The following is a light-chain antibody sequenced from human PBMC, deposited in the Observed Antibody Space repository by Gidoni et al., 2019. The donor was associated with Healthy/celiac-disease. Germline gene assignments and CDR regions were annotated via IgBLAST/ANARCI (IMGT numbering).Light chain of an antibody. J-gene: IGLJ2*01. CDR2: QDS. CDR1: KLGDKY. CDR3: QAWDSSTGV. Sequence: SYELTQPPLVSVSPGQTASITCSGDKLGDKYACWSQQKPGQSPVLVIYQDSKRPSGIPERVSGSNSGNTATLTISGTQAMDEADYYCQAWDSSTGVFGGGPKLTVL. V-gene: IGLV3-1*01.